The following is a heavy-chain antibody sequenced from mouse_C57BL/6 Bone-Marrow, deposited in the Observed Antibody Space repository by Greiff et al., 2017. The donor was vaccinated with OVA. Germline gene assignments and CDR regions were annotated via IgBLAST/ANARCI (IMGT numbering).Heavy chain of an antibody. CDR3: ERQESPIWDVGWYFDV. Sequence: EVKLMESGGGLVQPGGSLKLSCAASGFTFSDYYMYWVRQTPEKRLEWVAYISNGGGSTYYTDTVKGRFTISRDNAKNTLYLQMSRLKSEDTAMYYCERQESPIWDVGWYFDVWGTGTTVTVSS. D-gene: IGHD4-1*01. CDR1: GFTFSDYY. J-gene: IGHJ1*03. V-gene: IGHV5-12*01. CDR2: ISNGGGST.